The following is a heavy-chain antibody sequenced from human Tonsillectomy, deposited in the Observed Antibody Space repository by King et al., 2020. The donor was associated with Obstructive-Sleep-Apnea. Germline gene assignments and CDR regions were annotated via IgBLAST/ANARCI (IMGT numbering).Heavy chain of an antibody. V-gene: IGHV3-23*04. D-gene: IGHD2-15*01. CDR2: ISGSGDST. J-gene: IGHJ4*02. CDR3: AKGSGGTYYSLDY. Sequence: VQLVESGGGLVQPGGSLRLSCAASAFTFSNYAMSWVRQAPGKGLEWVSTISGSGDSTYYADSVKGRFTISGDNTKKTLYLRMNSLRPEDTAVYYCAKGSGGTYYSLDYWGQGTLVTVSS. CDR1: AFTFSNYA.